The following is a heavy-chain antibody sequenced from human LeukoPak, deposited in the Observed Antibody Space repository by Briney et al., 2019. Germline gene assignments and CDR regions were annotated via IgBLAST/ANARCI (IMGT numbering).Heavy chain of an antibody. Sequence: SETLSLTCAVSSYSISTGYYWGWIRQPPGKGLEWIGSIYHSGSTYYNPSLKSRVTISVDTSKNQFSLKLSSVTAADTAVYYCARLRIDAFDIWGQGTMVTVSS. CDR3: ARLRIDAFDI. CDR1: SYSISTGYY. CDR2: IYHSGST. J-gene: IGHJ3*02. V-gene: IGHV4-38-2*01.